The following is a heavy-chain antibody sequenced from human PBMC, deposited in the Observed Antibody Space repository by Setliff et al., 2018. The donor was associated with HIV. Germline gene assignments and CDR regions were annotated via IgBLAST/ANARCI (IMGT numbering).Heavy chain of an antibody. CDR3: ARIRGVIADASDI. CDR2: ISAYNGNT. V-gene: IGHV1-18*01. J-gene: IGHJ3*02. CDR1: GGTFSSYA. Sequence: GASVKVSCKASGGTFSSYAISWVRQAPGQGLEWMGWISAYNGNTNYAQKLQGRVTMTTDTSTSRAYMELRSLRSDDTAAYFCARIRGVIADASDIWGQGTMVTVSS. D-gene: IGHD3-10*01.